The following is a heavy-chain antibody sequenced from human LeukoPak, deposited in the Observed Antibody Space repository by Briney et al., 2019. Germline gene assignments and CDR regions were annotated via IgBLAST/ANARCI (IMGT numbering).Heavy chain of an antibody. D-gene: IGHD3-10*01. J-gene: IGHJ4*02. V-gene: IGHV3-48*04. CDR1: GFTFSSYA. CDR2: ISRSGTTI. CDR3: TRDSGFYGSGRSYDH. Sequence: GGSLRLSCAASGFTFSSYAMSWVRQAPGRGLEWVSYISRSGTTIYYADSVRGRFTISRDNAKDSLHLHTNSLRAEDTAVYYCTRDSGFYGSGRSYDHWGQGTLVTVSS.